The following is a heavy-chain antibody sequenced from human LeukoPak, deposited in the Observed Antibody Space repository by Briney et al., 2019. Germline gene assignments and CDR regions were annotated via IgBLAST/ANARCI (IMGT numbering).Heavy chain of an antibody. V-gene: IGHV3-23*01. Sequence: GGSLRLSCAAAGFTFSSYAMSWVRQAPGKGLEWVSSISGSGGSTYCADSVKGRFTISRDNSKNTLYLQMNSLRAEDTAVYYCAKVYGDPESYYFDYWGQGTLVTVSS. CDR2: ISGSGGST. CDR3: AKVYGDPESYYFDY. J-gene: IGHJ4*02. D-gene: IGHD4-17*01. CDR1: GFTFSSYA.